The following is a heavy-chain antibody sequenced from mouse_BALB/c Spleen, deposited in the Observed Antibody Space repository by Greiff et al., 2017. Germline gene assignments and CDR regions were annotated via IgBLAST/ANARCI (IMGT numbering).Heavy chain of an antibody. Sequence: EVQLQQSGAELVKPGASVKLSCTASGFNIKDTYMHWVKQRPEQGLEWIGRIDPANGNTKYDPKFQGKATITADTSSNTAYLQLSSLTSEDTAVYYCARNYGGSWYFDVWGAGTTVTVAS. CDR1: GFNIKDTY. J-gene: IGHJ1*01. D-gene: IGHD1-1*01. V-gene: IGHV14-3*02. CDR2: IDPANGNT. CDR3: ARNYGGSWYFDV.